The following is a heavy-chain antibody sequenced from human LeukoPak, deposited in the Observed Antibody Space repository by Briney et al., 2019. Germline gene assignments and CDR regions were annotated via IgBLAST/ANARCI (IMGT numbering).Heavy chain of an antibody. V-gene: IGHV3-48*01. CDR1: GFTFSAYS. Sequence: GGSLRLSCAASGFTFSAYSMDWVRQAPGKGLGWVSYISSSGGTIYYADSVKGRFTISRDNAKSSLYLQMNSLGAEDTAVYYCARSITIFGVITSYYFDFWGQGTLVTVSS. J-gene: IGHJ4*02. D-gene: IGHD3-3*01. CDR3: ARSITIFGVITSYYFDF. CDR2: ISSSGGTI.